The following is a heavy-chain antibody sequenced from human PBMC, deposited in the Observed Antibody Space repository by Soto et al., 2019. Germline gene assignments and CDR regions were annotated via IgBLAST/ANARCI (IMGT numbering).Heavy chain of an antibody. Sequence: ASVKVSCKASGYTFTGYYMHWVRQAPGQGLEWMGWINPNSGGTNYAQRFQGWVTMTRDTSISTAYMELSRLRSDDTAVYYCARGSRYFDWLLLFDPWGQGTLVTVSS. CDR1: GYTFTGYY. V-gene: IGHV1-2*04. CDR2: INPNSGGT. CDR3: ARGSRYFDWLLLFDP. J-gene: IGHJ5*02. D-gene: IGHD3-9*01.